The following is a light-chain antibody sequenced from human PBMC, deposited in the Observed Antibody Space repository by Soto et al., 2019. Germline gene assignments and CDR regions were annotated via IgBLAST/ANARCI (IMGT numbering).Light chain of an antibody. V-gene: IGKV3-15*01. J-gene: IGKJ5*01. CDR1: QSVRVN. Sequence: EIVMTQSPATLSVSPGERATLSCRASQSVRVNLAWYQQKPGQSPRLLIYGASSRATGIPVRFSGSGSGTEFTLTISSLQSEDFAVYYCQQYNNWPFITFGQGTRLEIK. CDR2: GAS. CDR3: QQYNNWPFIT.